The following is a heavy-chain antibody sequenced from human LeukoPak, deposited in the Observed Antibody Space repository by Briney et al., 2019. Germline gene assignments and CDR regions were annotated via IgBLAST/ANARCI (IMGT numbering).Heavy chain of an antibody. V-gene: IGHV3-64*01. CDR2: ISSNGGST. J-gene: IGHJ3*02. CDR1: GFTFSSYA. CDR3: AREAATITMVRGASGAFDI. Sequence: GGSLRLSCAASGFTFSSYAMHWVRQAPGKGLEYVSAISSNGGSTYYANSVKGRFTISRDNSKNTLYLQMGSLRAEDMAVYYCAREAATITMVRGASGAFDIWGQGTMVTVSS. D-gene: IGHD3-10*01.